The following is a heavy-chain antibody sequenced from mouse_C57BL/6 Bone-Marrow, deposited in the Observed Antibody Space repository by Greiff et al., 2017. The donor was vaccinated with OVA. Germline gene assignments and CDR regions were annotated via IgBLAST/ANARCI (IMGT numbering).Heavy chain of an antibody. CDR2: ISSGGSYT. V-gene: IGHV5-6*01. CDR3: ARLWDRFAY. D-gene: IGHD4-1*01. Sequence: EVMLVESGGDLVKPGGSLKLSCAASGFTFSSYGMSWVRQTPDKRLEWVATISSGGSYTYYPDSVKGRFTISRDNAKNTLYLQMSSLKSEDTAMYYCARLWDRFAYWGQGTLVTVSA. CDR1: GFTFSSYG. J-gene: IGHJ3*01.